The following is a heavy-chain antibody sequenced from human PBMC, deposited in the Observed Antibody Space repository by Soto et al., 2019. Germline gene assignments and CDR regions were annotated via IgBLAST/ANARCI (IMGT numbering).Heavy chain of an antibody. CDR3: GRSSGYVFYYGMDV. CDR1: GYTFTSYA. D-gene: IGHD5-12*01. J-gene: IGHJ6*02. CDR2: INAGNGNT. Sequence: QVQLVQSGAEVKKPGASVKVSCKASGYTFTSYAMHWVRQAPGQRLEWMGWINAGNGNTKYSQKFQGRVTITRDTFARTAYMELSSLRSEATAVYYCGRSSGYVFYYGMDVWGQGTTVTVSS. V-gene: IGHV1-3*01.